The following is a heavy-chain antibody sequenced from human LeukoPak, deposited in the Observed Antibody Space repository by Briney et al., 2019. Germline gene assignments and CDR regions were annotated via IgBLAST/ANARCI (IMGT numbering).Heavy chain of an antibody. CDR1: GGSISSSSYY. D-gene: IGHD6-13*01. Sequence: PSETLSLTCTVSGGSISSSSYYWGWIRQPPGKGLEWIGSIYYSGSTYYNPSLKGRVTMTVDTSKNQFSLNLSSVTAADTAVYYCARGRGSSWYYFDSWGQGTLVTVSS. J-gene: IGHJ4*02. CDR3: ARGRGSSWYYFDS. V-gene: IGHV4-39*07. CDR2: IYYSGST.